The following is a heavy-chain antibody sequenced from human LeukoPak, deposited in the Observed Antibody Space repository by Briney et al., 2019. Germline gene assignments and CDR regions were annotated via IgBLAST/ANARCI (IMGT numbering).Heavy chain of an antibody. V-gene: IGHV3-33*01. CDR2: IWYDGSNK. J-gene: IGHJ3*02. Sequence: PGRSLRLSCAASGFTFSSYGMHWVRQAPGKGLEWVAVIWYDGSNKYYADSVKGRFTISRDNSENTLYLQMNSLRAEDTAVYYCARDYGSGYYFGAFDIWGQGTMVTVSS. D-gene: IGHD3-22*01. CDR3: ARDYGSGYYFGAFDI. CDR1: GFTFSSYG.